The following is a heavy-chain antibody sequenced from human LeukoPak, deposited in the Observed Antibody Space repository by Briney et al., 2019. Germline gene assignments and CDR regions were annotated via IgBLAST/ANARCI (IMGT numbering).Heavy chain of an antibody. CDR3: AKGRNDYGDYSDYYFDY. V-gene: IGHV3-66*01. J-gene: IGHJ4*02. D-gene: IGHD4-17*01. CDR2: IYSGGST. Sequence: PGGSLRLSCAASGFTVSSNYMSWVRQAPGKGLEWVSVIYSGGSTYYADSVKGRFTISRDNSKNTLYLQMNSLRAEDTAVYYCAKGRNDYGDYSDYYFDYWGQGTLVTVSS. CDR1: GFTVSSNY.